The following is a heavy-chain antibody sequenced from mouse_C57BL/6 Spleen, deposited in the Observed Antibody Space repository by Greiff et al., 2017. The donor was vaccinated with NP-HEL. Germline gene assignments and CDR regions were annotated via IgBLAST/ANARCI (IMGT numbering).Heavy chain of an antibody. CDR2: IYPSDSET. CDR3: ARELSYAMDY. Sequence: QVQLQQPGAELVRPGSSVKLSCKASGYTFTSYWMDWVKQRPGQGLEWIGNIYPSDSETHYNQKFKDKATLTVDKSSSTAYMQLSSLTSEDSAVYYCARELSYAMDYWGQGTSVTVSS. V-gene: IGHV1-61*01. CDR1: GYTFTSYW. J-gene: IGHJ4*01.